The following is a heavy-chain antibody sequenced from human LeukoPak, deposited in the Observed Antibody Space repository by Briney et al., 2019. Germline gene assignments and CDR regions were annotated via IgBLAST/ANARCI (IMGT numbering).Heavy chain of an antibody. CDR3: AKGGLNISPDY. D-gene: IGHD2/OR15-2a*01. CDR2: ISYGGSNK. J-gene: IGHJ4*02. Sequence: GGSLRLSCAASGFTFSSYGMHWVRQAPGKGLEWVAVISYGGSNKYYADSVKGRFTISRDNSKNTLYLQMNSLRAEDTAVYYCAKGGLNISPDYWGQGTLVTVSS. CDR1: GFTFSSYG. V-gene: IGHV3-30*18.